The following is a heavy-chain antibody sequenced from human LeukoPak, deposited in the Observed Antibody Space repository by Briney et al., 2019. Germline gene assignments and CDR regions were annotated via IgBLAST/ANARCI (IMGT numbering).Heavy chain of an antibody. CDR1: GGTFSSYA. V-gene: IGHV1-69*13. CDR2: IIPIFGTA. Sequence: GASVKVSCKASGGTFSSYAISWVRQAPGQGLEWMGGIIPIFGTANYAQEFQGRVTITADESTSTAYMELSSLRSEDTAVYYCARDPYGSGSYTPYNWFDPWGQGTLVTVSS. J-gene: IGHJ5*02. D-gene: IGHD3-10*01. CDR3: ARDPYGSGSYTPYNWFDP.